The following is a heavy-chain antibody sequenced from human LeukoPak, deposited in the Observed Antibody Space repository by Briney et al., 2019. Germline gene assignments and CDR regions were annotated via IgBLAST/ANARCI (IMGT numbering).Heavy chain of an antibody. CDR3: ARDGPSLIWPKYFDY. D-gene: IGHD3/OR15-3a*01. J-gene: IGHJ4*02. Sequence: GASVKVSCKASGYTFSSYGISWVRQAPGQGLEWMGWISAYNGNTKYSQKFQGRVTITRDTSASTAYMELSSLRSEDTAVYYCARDGPSLIWPKYFDYWGQGTLVTVSS. CDR2: ISAYNGNT. V-gene: IGHV1-18*01. CDR1: GYTFSSYG.